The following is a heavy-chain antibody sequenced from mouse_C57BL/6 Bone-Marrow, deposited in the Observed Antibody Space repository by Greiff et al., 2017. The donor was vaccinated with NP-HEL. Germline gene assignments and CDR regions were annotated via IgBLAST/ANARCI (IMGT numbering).Heavy chain of an antibody. CDR1: GFTFSSYA. CDR2: ISDGGSYT. J-gene: IGHJ4*01. Sequence: EVQVVESGGGLVKPGGSLKLSCAASGFTFSSYAMSWVRQTPEKRLEWVATISDGGSYTYYPDNVKGRFTISRDNAKTNLYLQMSHLKSEDTAMYYCARLCYAMDYWGQGTSVTVSS. CDR3: ARLCYAMDY. V-gene: IGHV5-4*01.